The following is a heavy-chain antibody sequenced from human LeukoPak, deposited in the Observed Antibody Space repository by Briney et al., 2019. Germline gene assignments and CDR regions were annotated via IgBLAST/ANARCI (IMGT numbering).Heavy chain of an antibody. D-gene: IGHD2-8*01. CDR2: IYYSGST. CDR3: ARTSRTSLDAFDI. CDR1: GGSISSYY. J-gene: IGHJ3*02. V-gene: IGHV4-59*08. Sequence: SETLSLTCTVSGGSISSYYWSWIRQPPGKGLEWIGYIYYSGSTNYNPSLKSRVTISIDTSKNQFSLKLSSVTAADTAVYYCARTSRTSLDAFDIWGQGTMVTVSS.